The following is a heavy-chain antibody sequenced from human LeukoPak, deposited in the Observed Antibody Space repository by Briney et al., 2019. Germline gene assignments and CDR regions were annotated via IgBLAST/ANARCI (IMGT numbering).Heavy chain of an antibody. V-gene: IGHV3-48*02. J-gene: IGHJ4*02. CDR3: ARGGASRPDY. CDR1: GFTFSSYG. Sequence: PGGSLRLSCAASGFTFSSYGMDWVRQAPGKGLEWVSYISSSSTISYADSVKGRFTISRDNAKNSLYLQMNSLRDEDTAVYYCARGGASRPDYWGQGTLVTVSS. CDR2: ISSSSTI. D-gene: IGHD6-6*01.